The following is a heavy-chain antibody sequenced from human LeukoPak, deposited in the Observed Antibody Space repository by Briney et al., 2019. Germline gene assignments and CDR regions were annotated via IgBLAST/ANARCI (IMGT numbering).Heavy chain of an antibody. CDR1: GYSFTSYW. CDR2: LYLGDSDT. Sequence: GESLKISCKGSGYSFTSYWIGWVRQMPGKGLEWMGILYLGDSDTRYSPSFQGQVTISADKSISTAYLQWSSLKASDTAMYYCASSKPRKYSGSFGDFQHWGQGTLVTVSS. CDR3: ASSKPRKYSGSFGDFQH. J-gene: IGHJ1*01. D-gene: IGHD1-26*01. V-gene: IGHV5-51*01.